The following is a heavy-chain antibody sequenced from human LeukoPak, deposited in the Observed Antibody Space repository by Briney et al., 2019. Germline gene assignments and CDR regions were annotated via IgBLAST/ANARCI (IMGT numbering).Heavy chain of an antibody. CDR2: TKPDGSAE. CDR1: GFTFRNYW. D-gene: IGHD3-10*01. V-gene: IGHV3-7*03. Sequence: PGGSLRLSCAASGFTFRNYWMGWVRQAPGKGLEWVANTKPDGSAEYYADSVRGRFTTSRDNANNLMYLQMNSLRCEDTAVYYCARAGAYYYGSGSYRPGAFDIWGQGTMVTVSS. CDR3: ARAGAYYYGSGSYRPGAFDI. J-gene: IGHJ3*02.